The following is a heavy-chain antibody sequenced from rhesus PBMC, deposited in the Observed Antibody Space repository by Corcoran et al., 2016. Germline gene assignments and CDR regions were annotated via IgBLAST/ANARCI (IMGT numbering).Heavy chain of an antibody. CDR2: INSGGGSI. J-gene: IGHJ3*01. Sequence: EVQLVETGGGLVQPGGSLKLSCAASGFTFSSYGMSWVRQAPGKGLEWVSAINSGGGSIYSADSVKGRFTSSRDNTKNTLSLQMNSLRAEDTAVYYCAKGEVYCTGSGCYVDAFDFWGQGLRVTVSS. D-gene: IGHD2-21*01. CDR1: GFTFSSYG. V-gene: IGHV3S5*01. CDR3: AKGEVYCTGSGCYVDAFDF.